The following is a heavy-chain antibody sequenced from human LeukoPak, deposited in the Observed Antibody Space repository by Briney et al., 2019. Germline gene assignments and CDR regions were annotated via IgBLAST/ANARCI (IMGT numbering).Heavy chain of an antibody. D-gene: IGHD2-2*01. CDR1: GGSISSGDYY. Sequence: PSQTVSLTCSVSGGSISSGDYYWTWIRQPPGKGLEWIGYIFYSGTTYYNSSLQSRVTISVDTSKNQFSLKLRSVTAADTAVYYCAREYRPPRCFDYWGQGSLVTVSS. V-gene: IGHV4-30-4*01. CDR2: IFYSGTT. CDR3: AREYRPPRCFDY. J-gene: IGHJ4*02.